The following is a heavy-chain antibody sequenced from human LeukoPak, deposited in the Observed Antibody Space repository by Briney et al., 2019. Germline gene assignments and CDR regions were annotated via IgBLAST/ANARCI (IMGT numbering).Heavy chain of an antibody. V-gene: IGHV4-59*01. Sequence: SETLSLTCTVSGGSISSYYWSWIRQPPGKGLEWIGYIYYSGSTNYNPSLKSRVTISVDPSKNQFSLKLSSVTAADTAVYYCARGKSQWFGELLLDFDYWGQGTLVTVSS. J-gene: IGHJ4*02. D-gene: IGHD3-10*01. CDR1: GGSISSYY. CDR3: ARGKSQWFGELLLDFDY. CDR2: IYYSGST.